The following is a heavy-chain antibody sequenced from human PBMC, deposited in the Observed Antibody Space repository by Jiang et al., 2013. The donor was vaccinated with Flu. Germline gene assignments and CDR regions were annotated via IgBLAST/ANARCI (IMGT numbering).Heavy chain of an antibody. J-gene: IGHJ3*02. D-gene: IGHD1-14*01. V-gene: IGHV4-39*01. CDR2: IYYSGST. CDR3: ARNRYDDAFDI. Sequence: KPSETLSLTCTVSGGSISSSSYYWGWIRQPPGKGLEWIGSIYYSGSTYYNPSLKSRVTISVDTSKNQFSLKLSSVTAADTAVYYCARNRYDDAFDIWGQGTMVTVSS. CDR1: GGSISSSSYY.